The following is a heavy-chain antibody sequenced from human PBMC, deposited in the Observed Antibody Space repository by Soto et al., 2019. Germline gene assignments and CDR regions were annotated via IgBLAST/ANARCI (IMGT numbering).Heavy chain of an antibody. J-gene: IGHJ6*03. D-gene: IGHD3-9*01. CDR2: INHSGST. Sequence: SETLSLTCAVYGGSFSGYYWSWIRQPPGKGLEWIGEINHSGSTNYNPSLKSRVTISVDTSKNQFSLKLSSVTAADTAVYYCASTLGRILTGYRHTLGYMDVWGKGTTVTVSS. CDR3: ASTLGRILTGYRHTLGYMDV. V-gene: IGHV4-34*01. CDR1: GGSFSGYY.